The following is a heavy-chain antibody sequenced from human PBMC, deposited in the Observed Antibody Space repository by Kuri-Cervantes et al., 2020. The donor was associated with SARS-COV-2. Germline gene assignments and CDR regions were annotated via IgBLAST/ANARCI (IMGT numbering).Heavy chain of an antibody. CDR3: ARQSADCSSTSCYIDY. CDR2: IYPGDSDT. J-gene: IGHJ4*02. CDR1: GYSFTSYW. D-gene: IGHD2-2*02. Sequence: GESLRLSCKGSGYSFTSYWIGWVRQMPGKGLEWMGIIYPGDSDTRYSPSFQGQVTISADKSISTAYLQWSSLKASDTAMYYCARQSADCSSTSCYIDYWGQGTLVTVSS. V-gene: IGHV5-51*01.